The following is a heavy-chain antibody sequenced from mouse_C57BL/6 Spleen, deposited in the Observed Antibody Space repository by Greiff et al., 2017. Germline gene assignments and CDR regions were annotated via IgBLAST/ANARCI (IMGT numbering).Heavy chain of an antibody. CDR2: INPNNDGT. CDR1: GYTFTDYY. CDR3: ARSRAYYGSSFYYAMDY. V-gene: IGHV1-26*01. Sequence: EVQLQQSGPELVKPGASVKISCKASGYTFTDYYMNWVKQSHGKSLEWIGDINPNNDGTSYNQKFKGKATLTVDKSSSTAYMELRSLTSEDSAVYYCARSRAYYGSSFYYAMDYWGQGTSVTVSS. J-gene: IGHJ4*01. D-gene: IGHD1-1*01.